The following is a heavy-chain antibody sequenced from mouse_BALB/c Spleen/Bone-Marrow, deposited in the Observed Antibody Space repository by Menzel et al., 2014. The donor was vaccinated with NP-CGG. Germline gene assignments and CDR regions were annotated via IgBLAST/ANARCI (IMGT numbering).Heavy chain of an antibody. CDR2: IRSKSNNYAT. CDR1: GFTFNTYA. J-gene: IGHJ4*01. D-gene: IGHD2-1*01. CDR3: VRHGYFGNYYYALDY. Sequence: EVKLMESGGGLVQPKGSLKLSCAASGFTFNTYAMNWVRQAPGKGLEWVARIRSKSNNYATYYADSVKDRFTISRDDSQNMLYLRMNNLKTGVTAMYYCVRHGYFGNYYYALDYWGQGTSVTISS. V-gene: IGHV10-1*02.